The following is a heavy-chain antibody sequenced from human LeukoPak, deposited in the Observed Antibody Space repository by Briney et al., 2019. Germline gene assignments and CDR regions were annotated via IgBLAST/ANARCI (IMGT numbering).Heavy chain of an antibody. D-gene: IGHD3-10*01. V-gene: IGHV3-23*01. Sequence: RPGGSLRLSCAASGFTFSSYGMSWVRQAPGKGLEWVSAISGSGGSTYYADSVKGRFTISRDNSRNTLYLQMNSLRAEDTAVYYCAKVGNYYGSGNTFDYWGQGTLVTVSS. CDR1: GFTFSSYG. CDR2: ISGSGGST. J-gene: IGHJ4*02. CDR3: AKVGNYYGSGNTFDY.